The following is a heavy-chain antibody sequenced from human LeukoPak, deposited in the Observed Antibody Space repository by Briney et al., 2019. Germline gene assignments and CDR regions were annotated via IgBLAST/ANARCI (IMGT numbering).Heavy chain of an antibody. J-gene: IGHJ5*02. CDR1: GFTFSSYS. V-gene: IGHV3-48*01. Sequence: PGGSLRLSCAASGFTFSSYSMNWVRQAPGKGLEWVSYISSSSSTIYYADSVKGRFTISRDNAKNSLYLQMNRLRAEDTAVYYCAGLTTVVTPSGWFDPWGQGTLVTVSS. D-gene: IGHD4-23*01. CDR2: ISSSSSTI. CDR3: AGLTTVVTPSGWFDP.